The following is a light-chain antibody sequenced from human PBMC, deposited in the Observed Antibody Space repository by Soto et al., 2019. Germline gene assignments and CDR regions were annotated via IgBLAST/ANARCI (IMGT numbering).Light chain of an antibody. CDR3: QQYNNWPPIT. J-gene: IGKJ5*01. Sequence: ESVLTQSPRTLSLSPGETATLSCRASQSIRSSFLAWSQQRPGQSPRLIIYGASSRATGIPDRFSGSGSGTEFTLTISSLQSEAFAVYYCQQYNNWPPITFGQGTRLEF. CDR1: QSIRSSF. CDR2: GAS. V-gene: IGKV3-20*01.